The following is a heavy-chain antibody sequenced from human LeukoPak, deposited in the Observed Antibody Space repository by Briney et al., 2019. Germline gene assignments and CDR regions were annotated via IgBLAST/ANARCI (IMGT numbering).Heavy chain of an antibody. J-gene: IGHJ4*02. V-gene: IGHV3-13*01. CDR2: IGTLGDT. Sequence: PGGSLRLSCAASGFTFSSYDMHWVRHATGKGLEWVSAIGTLGDTDYPDSVKGRFTISRENAKNSVYLQMNNLRAGDTAVYYCARGRNSNYYDSSGYYPYWGQGTLVTVSS. D-gene: IGHD3-22*01. CDR3: ARGRNSNYYDSSGYYPY. CDR1: GFTFSSYD.